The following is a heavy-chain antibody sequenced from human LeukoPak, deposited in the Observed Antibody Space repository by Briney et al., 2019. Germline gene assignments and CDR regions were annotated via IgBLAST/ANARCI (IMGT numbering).Heavy chain of an antibody. CDR3: AREALGSPDDAFDI. J-gene: IGHJ3*02. Sequence: SETLSLTCAVYGGSFSGYYWSWIRQPPGKGLEWIGEINHSGSTNYNPSLKSRVTISVDTSKNQFSLKLSSVTAADTAVYYCAREALGSPDDAFDIWGQGTMVTVSS. CDR1: GGSFSGYY. V-gene: IGHV4-34*01. CDR2: INHSGST. D-gene: IGHD1-26*01.